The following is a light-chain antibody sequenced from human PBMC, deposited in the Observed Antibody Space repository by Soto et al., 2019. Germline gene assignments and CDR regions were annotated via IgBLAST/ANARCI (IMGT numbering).Light chain of an antibody. V-gene: IGKV1-9*01. J-gene: IGKJ4*01. CDR1: QGISDY. CDR2: GAS. CDR3: QQFNAYPLT. Sequence: DIQLTQSPSFLSASVGDRVTISCRASQGISDYLAWYQQKPGKAPKLLIYGASTLQSGVPSRFSGSASGTEFTLTISSLQPEDCATEFCQQFNAYPLTFGGGTKLEIK.